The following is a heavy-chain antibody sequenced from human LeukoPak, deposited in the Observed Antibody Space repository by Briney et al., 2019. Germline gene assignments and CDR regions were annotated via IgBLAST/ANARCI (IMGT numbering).Heavy chain of an antibody. D-gene: IGHD5-18*01. V-gene: IGHV4-34*01. Sequence: SETLSLTCAVYGGSFSGYYWSWIRQPPGKGLEWIGEINHSGSTNYNPSLKSRVTISVDTSKNQFSLKLSSVTAADTAVYYCARGRYSYDYFDYWGQGTLVTVSS. CDR3: ARGRYSYDYFDY. CDR1: GGSFSGYY. CDR2: INHSGST. J-gene: IGHJ4*02.